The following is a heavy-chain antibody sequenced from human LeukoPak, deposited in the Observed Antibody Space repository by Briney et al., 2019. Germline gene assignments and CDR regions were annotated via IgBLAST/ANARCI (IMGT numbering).Heavy chain of an antibody. CDR1: GFTFSSYG. CDR3: AKSTLNYYDSSGHDAFDI. V-gene: IGHV3-33*06. J-gene: IGHJ3*02. D-gene: IGHD3-22*01. Sequence: QPGGSLRLSCAASGFTFSSYGMHWVRQAPGKGLEWVAVIWYDGSKKYYAGSVKGRFTISRDNSKNTLYLQMNSLRAEDTAVYYCAKSTLNYYDSSGHDAFDIWGQGTMVTVSS. CDR2: IWYDGSKK.